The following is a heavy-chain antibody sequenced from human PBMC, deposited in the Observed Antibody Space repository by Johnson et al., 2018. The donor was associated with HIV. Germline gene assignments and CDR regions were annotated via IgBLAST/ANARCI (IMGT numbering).Heavy chain of an antibody. CDR2: IRYDGSNK. J-gene: IGHJ3*02. Sequence: QVQLVESGGGVVQPGRSRRLSCAASGFIFSSYGMHWVRQAPGKGLEWVAFIRYDGSNKYYANSVKGRFTISRDNSKNTLYLQMGSLRAEDMAVYYCARERSGSYDVDAFDIWGQGTMVTVSS. CDR3: ARERSGSYDVDAFDI. V-gene: IGHV3-30*02. D-gene: IGHD1-26*01. CDR1: GFIFSSYG.